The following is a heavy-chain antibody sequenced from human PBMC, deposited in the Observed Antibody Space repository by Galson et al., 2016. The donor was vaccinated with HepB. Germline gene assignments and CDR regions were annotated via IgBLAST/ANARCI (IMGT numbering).Heavy chain of an antibody. CDR2: ISTNGSYK. CDR1: GFTLKNSS. V-gene: IGHV3-21*06. CDR3: AREKSYCSGGSCYLDALDI. Sequence: SLRLSCAASGFTLKNSSVNWVRQAPGKGLEWVSSISTNGSYKFYTDSVKGRFTISRDNAKNSLYLQMNSLRAEDTAVYYCAREKSYCSGGSCYLDALDIWGQGTMVTVSS. J-gene: IGHJ3*02. D-gene: IGHD2-15*01.